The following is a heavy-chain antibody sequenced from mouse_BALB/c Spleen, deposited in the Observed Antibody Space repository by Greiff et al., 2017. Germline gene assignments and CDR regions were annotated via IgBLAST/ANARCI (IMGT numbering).Heavy chain of an antibody. V-gene: IGHV5-17*02. Sequence: EVNVVESGGGLVQPGGSRKLSCAASGFTFSSFGMHWVRQAPEKGLEWVAYISSGSSTIYYADTVKGRFTITRDNPKNTLFLQMTSLRSEDTAMYYYARRGWLPRYYAMDYWGQGTSVTVSS. J-gene: IGHJ4*01. D-gene: IGHD2-3*01. CDR2: ISSGSSTI. CDR3: ARRGWLPRYYAMDY. CDR1: GFTFSSFG.